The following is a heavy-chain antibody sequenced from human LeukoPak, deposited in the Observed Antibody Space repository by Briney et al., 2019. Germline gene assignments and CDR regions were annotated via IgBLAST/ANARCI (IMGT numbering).Heavy chain of an antibody. CDR3: ARDRTWIQLWFNNNWFDP. V-gene: IGHV1-69*04. J-gene: IGHJ5*02. Sequence: GSSVKVSCKASGGTFSSYAISWVRQAPGQGLEWMGRIIPILGIANYAQKFQGRVTITADKSTSTAYMELSSLRSEDTAVYYCARDRTWIQLWFNNNWFDPWGQGTLVTVSS. CDR1: GGTFSSYA. CDR2: IIPILGIA. D-gene: IGHD5-18*01.